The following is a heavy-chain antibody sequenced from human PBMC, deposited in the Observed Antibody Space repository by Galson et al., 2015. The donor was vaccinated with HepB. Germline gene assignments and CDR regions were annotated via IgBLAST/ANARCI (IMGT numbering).Heavy chain of an antibody. V-gene: IGHV1-46*02. CDR3: ARGAGYCSGGSCYSNPYYFDY. J-gene: IGHJ4*02. CDR1: TFNSYY. D-gene: IGHD2-15*01. Sequence: TFNSYYMHWVRQAPGQGLEWMGIINPSGGSTSYAQKFQSRVTMTRDTSTSTVYMELSSLRSEDTAVYYCARGAGYCSGGSCYSNPYYFDYWGQGTLVTVSS. CDR2: INPSGGST.